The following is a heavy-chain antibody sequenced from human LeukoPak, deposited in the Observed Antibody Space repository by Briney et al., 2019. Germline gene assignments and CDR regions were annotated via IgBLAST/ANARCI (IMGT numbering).Heavy chain of an antibody. V-gene: IGHV3-21*01. D-gene: IGHD6-19*01. J-gene: IGHJ3*02. CDR2: ISSSSSYI. CDR3: ARVASSGWADAFDI. Sequence: PGGSLRLSCAASGFTFSSYSMNWVGQAPGKGLEGVSSISSSSSYIYYADSVKGRFTISRDNANNSLYLQMNSLRAEDTAVYYCARVASSGWADAFDIWGQGTMVTVSS. CDR1: GFTFSSYS.